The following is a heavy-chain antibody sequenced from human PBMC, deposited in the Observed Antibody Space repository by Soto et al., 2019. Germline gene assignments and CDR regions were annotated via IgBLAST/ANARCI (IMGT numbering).Heavy chain of an antibody. CDR3: AKTGPYDILTYWYFDL. Sequence: SETLSLTGIDSGESVSSCSHYWVRIRQTPGKGLEWIGSIYYSGTTYYNPSLESRVTISIDTSKNQFSLKVSSLTAADTAVYYCAKTGPYDILTYWYFDLWGRGTLVTVSS. D-gene: IGHD3-9*01. CDR1: GESVSSCSHY. J-gene: IGHJ2*01. V-gene: IGHV4-39*01. CDR2: IYYSGTT.